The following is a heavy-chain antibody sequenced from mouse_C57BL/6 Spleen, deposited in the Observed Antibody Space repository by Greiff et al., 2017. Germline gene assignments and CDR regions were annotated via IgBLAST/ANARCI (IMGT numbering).Heavy chain of an antibody. CDR3: ARRLGWFAY. CDR2: ISGGGGNT. V-gene: IGHV5-9*01. Sequence: EVMLVESGGGLVKPGGSLKLSCAASGFTFSSYTMSWVRQTPEKRLEWVATISGGGGNTYYPDSVKGRFSISRDNAKNTLYLQMSILRSEGTALYYCARRLGWFAYWGKGTLVTVSA. J-gene: IGHJ3*01. D-gene: IGHD4-1*01. CDR1: GFTFSSYT.